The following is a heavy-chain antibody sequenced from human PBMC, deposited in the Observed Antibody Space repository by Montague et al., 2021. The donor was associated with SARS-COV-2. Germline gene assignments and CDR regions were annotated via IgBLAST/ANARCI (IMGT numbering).Heavy chain of an antibody. CDR3: ARGGLGNGGFDY. V-gene: IGHV4-4*02. Sequence: SETLSLTCVVSDVSISSSTWWSWVRQSPGKGLEWVVETYLCGFTQYNPSAKSRVTISLDDSRSQFSLRLTSVTAADTAAYFCARGGLGNGGFDYWGQGALVTVSS. J-gene: IGHJ4*02. D-gene: IGHD3/OR15-3a*01. CDR2: TYLCGFT. CDR1: DVSISSSTW.